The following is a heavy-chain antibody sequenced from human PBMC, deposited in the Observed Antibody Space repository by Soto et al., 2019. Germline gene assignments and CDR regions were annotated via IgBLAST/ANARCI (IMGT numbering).Heavy chain of an antibody. V-gene: IGHV3-23*01. Sequence: GGSLRLSCAASGFTFSSYAMSWVRQAPGKGLEWVSAISGSGGSTYYAYSVKGRFTISRDNSKNTLYLQMNSLRAEDTAVYYCAKQRLLGYCSSTSCTNWFDPWGQGTLVTVSS. CDR3: AKQRLLGYCSSTSCTNWFDP. CDR1: GFTFSSYA. J-gene: IGHJ5*02. D-gene: IGHD2-2*01. CDR2: ISGSGGST.